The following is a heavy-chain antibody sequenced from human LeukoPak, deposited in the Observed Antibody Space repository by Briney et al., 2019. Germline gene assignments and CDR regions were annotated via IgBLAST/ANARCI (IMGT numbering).Heavy chain of an antibody. Sequence: GGSLRLSCAASGFTFSDYYMSWIRQAPGKGLEWVSYISSSGSTIYYADSVKGRFTISRDNAKNSLYLQMNSLRAEDTAVYYCARDCSSTSCYSDYYYYMDVWGKGTTVTISS. D-gene: IGHD2-2*01. CDR1: GFTFSDYY. CDR3: ARDCSSTSCYSDYYYYMDV. V-gene: IGHV3-11*01. CDR2: ISSSGSTI. J-gene: IGHJ6*03.